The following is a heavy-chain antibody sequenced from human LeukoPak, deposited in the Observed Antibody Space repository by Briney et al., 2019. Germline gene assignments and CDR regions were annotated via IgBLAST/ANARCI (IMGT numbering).Heavy chain of an antibody. CDR1: GGSISSTNW. CDR2: IYHSGRT. CDR3: ARAYSSSWYWNWFDP. D-gene: IGHD6-13*01. V-gene: IGHV4-4*02. J-gene: IGHJ5*02. Sequence: PSGTLSLTCAVSGGSISSTNWWSWVRQPPGKGLEWIGEIYHSGRTKYNPSLKSRGTISVDKSKNQFSLKMSSVTAADTAVYYCARAYSSSWYWNWFDPWGQGTLVTVSS.